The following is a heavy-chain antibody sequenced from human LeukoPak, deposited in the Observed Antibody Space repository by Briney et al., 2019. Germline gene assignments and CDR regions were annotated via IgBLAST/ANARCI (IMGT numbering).Heavy chain of an antibody. Sequence: SETLSLTCAVYGGSFSGYYWSWIRQPPGKGLEWIGEINHSGSINYNPSLKSRVTISVDTSKNQFSLKLSSVTAADTAIYYCARGYCSGPSCKLYFQHWGQGTLVTVSS. CDR3: ARGYCSGPSCKLYFQH. CDR2: INHSGSI. V-gene: IGHV4-34*01. CDR1: GGSFSGYY. J-gene: IGHJ1*01. D-gene: IGHD2-2*01.